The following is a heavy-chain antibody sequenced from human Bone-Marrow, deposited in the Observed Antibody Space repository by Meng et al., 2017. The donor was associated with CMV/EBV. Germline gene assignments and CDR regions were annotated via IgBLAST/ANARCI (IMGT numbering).Heavy chain of an antibody. CDR2: INHSETT. CDR1: GYSISSGYY. D-gene: IGHD2-21*01. J-gene: IGHJ4*02. V-gene: IGHV4-38-2*02. Sequence: SETLSLTCTVSGYSISSGYYWGWIRQPPGKGLECIGIINHSETTYHNPSLKSRLTISVDTSKNQFSLKLISVTAADTAVYYCARGSGSCGGDCYNFDYWGQGPLVTVYS. CDR3: ARGSGSCGGDCYNFDY.